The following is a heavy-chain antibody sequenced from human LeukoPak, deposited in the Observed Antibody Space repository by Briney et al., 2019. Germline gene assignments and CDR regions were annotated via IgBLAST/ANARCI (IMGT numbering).Heavy chain of an antibody. D-gene: IGHD2-2*01. Sequence: SETLSLTCAVYGGAFSGYYWSWIRQPPGKGLEWIGSINHSGSTNYNPSLKSRVTISVDTSKNQYSLKLSSVTAADTAVYYCSLRGVVVPAAIPWYFDYWGQGTLVTVSS. CDR2: INHSGST. CDR3: SLRGVVVPAAIPWYFDY. V-gene: IGHV4-34*01. CDR1: GGAFSGYY. J-gene: IGHJ4*02.